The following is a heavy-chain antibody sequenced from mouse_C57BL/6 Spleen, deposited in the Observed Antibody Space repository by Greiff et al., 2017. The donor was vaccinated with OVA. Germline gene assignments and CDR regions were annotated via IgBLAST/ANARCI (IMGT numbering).Heavy chain of an antibody. CDR3: TTGYYGNLYAKDY. V-gene: IGHV1-15*01. CDR1: GYTFTDYE. CDR2: IDPETGGT. Sequence: QVQLQQSGAELVRPGASVTLSCKASGYTFTDYEMHWVKQTPVHGLEWIGAIDPETGGTAYNQKFKGKAILTANTSSSTADMELRRLPCEDSAVYYCTTGYYGNLYAKDYWGKGAAVTVA. J-gene: IGHJ4*01. D-gene: IGHD2-1*01.